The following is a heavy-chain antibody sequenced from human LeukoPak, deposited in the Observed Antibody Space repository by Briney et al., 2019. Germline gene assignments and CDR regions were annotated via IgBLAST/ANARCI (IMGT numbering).Heavy chain of an antibody. CDR3: ATSDRPVRGAIIYGMDV. V-gene: IGHV3-21*04. CDR2: ISSSSSYI. CDR1: GFTFSSYS. Sequence: GGSLRLSCAASGFTFSSYSMNWVRQAPGKGLEWVSSISSSSSYIYYADSVKGRFTISRDNSKNTLYLQMNSLRAEDTAVYYCATSDRPVRGAIIYGMDVWGQGTTVTVSS. D-gene: IGHD3-10*01. J-gene: IGHJ6*02.